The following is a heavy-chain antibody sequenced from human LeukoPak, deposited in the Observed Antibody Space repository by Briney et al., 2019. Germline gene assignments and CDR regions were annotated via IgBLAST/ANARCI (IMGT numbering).Heavy chain of an antibody. J-gene: IGHJ5*02. CDR1: GFTYSSYA. CDR2: IGVSSGTT. Sequence: GGSLRLSCAASGFTYSSYAMSWLRQAPGKGLEWVSTIGVSSGTTYYGDSVKGRFTISRDNSKNTLYLQMNSLRAEDTAIYYCAKTGQFDPWGQGTLVTVSS. CDR3: AKTGQFDP. D-gene: IGHD1-14*01. V-gene: IGHV3-23*01.